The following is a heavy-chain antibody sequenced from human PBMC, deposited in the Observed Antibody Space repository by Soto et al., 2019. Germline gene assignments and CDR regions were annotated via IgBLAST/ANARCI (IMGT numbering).Heavy chain of an antibody. CDR1: GGSIINYY. V-gene: IGHV4-59*08. CDR2: IYYSGTT. CDR3: ARHVPYCSSTSLCAYGMDV. Sequence: QVQLQESGPRLLKPSETLSLTCTVSGGSIINYYWSWIRQPPGKGLEWIGYIYYSGTTSYNPSLTSRVTLSLVTSMNQFSLQLSSLTAADPAVYYCARHVPYCSSTSLCAYGMDVWGQGTTVTVSS. D-gene: IGHD2-2*01. J-gene: IGHJ6*02.